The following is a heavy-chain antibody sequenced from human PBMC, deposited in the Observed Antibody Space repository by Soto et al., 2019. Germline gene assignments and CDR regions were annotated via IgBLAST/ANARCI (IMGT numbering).Heavy chain of an antibody. CDR1: GDSVNSAY. Sequence: QVQLQEMGPGLVKPSQTLTITCTVSGDSVNSAYWSWIRQLPGKGLEWMGNIYHTGRTFYNPSLKSRVAISIDTSKPLFSLKMRSVTAADTAVYYCARTDAYNSFFFDSWGLGTVVTVSS. CDR2: IYHTGRT. D-gene: IGHD1-1*01. J-gene: IGHJ4*02. CDR3: ARTDAYNSFFFDS. V-gene: IGHV4-31*03.